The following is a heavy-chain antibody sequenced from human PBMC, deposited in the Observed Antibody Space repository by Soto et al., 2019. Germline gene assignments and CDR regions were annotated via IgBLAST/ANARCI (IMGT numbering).Heavy chain of an antibody. D-gene: IGHD3-3*01. J-gene: IGHJ4*02. CDR3: ARERGYDFWSGYYKPGPFDY. CDR1: GGTFSSYT. CDR2: IIPILGIA. Sequence: SVKVSCKASGGTFSSYTISWVRQAPGQGLEWMGRIIPILGIANYAQKFQGRVTITADKSTSTAYMELSSLRSEDTAVYYCARERGYDFWSGYYKPGPFDYWGQGTLVTVSS. V-gene: IGHV1-69*04.